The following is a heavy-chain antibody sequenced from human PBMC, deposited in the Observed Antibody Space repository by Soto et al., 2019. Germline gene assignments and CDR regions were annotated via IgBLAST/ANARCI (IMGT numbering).Heavy chain of an antibody. CDR3: ARWDYGVYARFDY. V-gene: IGHV1-8*01. D-gene: IGHD4-17*01. Sequence: QVQLVQSGAEVKKSGASVKVSCKASGYTFTSHDINWVRQATGQGLEWMGWMNPNSGNTGYAQKFQGRVTMTRNTPIRTAYIELSSLRSEDTAVYYCARWDYGVYARFDYWGQGTLVTVYS. J-gene: IGHJ4*02. CDR1: GYTFTSHD. CDR2: MNPNSGNT.